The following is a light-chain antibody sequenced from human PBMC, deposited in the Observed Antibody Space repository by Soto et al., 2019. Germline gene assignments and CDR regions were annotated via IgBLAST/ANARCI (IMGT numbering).Light chain of an antibody. CDR2: DDS. CDR1: NIGSKG. J-gene: IGLJ3*02. Sequence: SYELTQAPSMSVAPGQTARITCGGNNIGSKGVHWYQQRPGQAPVVAIYDDSDRPSGIPERFSGSNSGNTATLTISGVEAGDEADYYCQVRETNSDHLVFGGGTKLTVL. V-gene: IGLV3-21*02. CDR3: QVRETNSDHLV.